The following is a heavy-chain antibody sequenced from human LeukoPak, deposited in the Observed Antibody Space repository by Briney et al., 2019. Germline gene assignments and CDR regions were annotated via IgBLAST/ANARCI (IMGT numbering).Heavy chain of an antibody. CDR2: ITTTAHGATT. V-gene: IGHV3-15*01. J-gene: IGHJ4*02. CDR1: GLTFSDVW. CDR3: SEGLAY. Sequence: PGGSLRLSCAVSGLTFSDVWMGWVRQAPGKGLEWVGRITTTAHGATTDYAAPVKGRFTISRDDSKNTVYLQMNSLKTEDTALYYCSEGLAYWGQGTLVTVSS.